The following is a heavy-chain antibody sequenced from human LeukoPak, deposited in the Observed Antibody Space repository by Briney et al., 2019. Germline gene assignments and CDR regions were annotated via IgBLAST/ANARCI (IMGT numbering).Heavy chain of an antibody. CDR1: GGSFSGYY. Sequence: SETLSLTCAVYGGSFSGYYWSWIRQPPGKGLEWIGEINHSGSTNYNPSLKSRVTISVDTSKNQFSLKLGSVTAADTAVYYCARLNWATVTLVDYWGQGTLVTVSS. CDR3: ARLNWATVTLVDY. J-gene: IGHJ4*02. CDR2: INHSGST. D-gene: IGHD4-17*01. V-gene: IGHV4-34*01.